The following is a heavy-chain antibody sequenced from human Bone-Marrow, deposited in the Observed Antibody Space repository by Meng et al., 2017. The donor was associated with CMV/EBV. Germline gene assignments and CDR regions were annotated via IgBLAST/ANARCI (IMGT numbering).Heavy chain of an antibody. CDR3: ARDGYYDSSGRTLN. J-gene: IGHJ4*02. Sequence: GESLKISCAASGFTFSSYSMNWVRQAPGKGLEWVSYISSSSSTIYYADSVKGRFTISRDNAKNSLYLQMNSLRAEDTAVYYCARDGYYDSSGRTLNWGQGTLVTVSS. V-gene: IGHV3-48*04. D-gene: IGHD3-22*01. CDR2: ISSSSSTI. CDR1: GFTFSSYS.